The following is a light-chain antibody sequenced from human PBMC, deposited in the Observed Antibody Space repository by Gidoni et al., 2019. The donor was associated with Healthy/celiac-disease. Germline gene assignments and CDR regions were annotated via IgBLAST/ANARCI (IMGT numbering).Light chain of an antibody. V-gene: IGKV1-27*01. Sequence: DIQMTPSPSSLSASVGDRVTITCRESQGISNYLAWYQQKPGKVPKLLIYAASTWQSGVPSRFSGSGSGTDFTLTISSLQPEDVATYYCQKYNSAPRTFGQWTKVEIK. CDR2: AAS. CDR1: QGISNY. J-gene: IGKJ1*01. CDR3: QKYNSAPRT.